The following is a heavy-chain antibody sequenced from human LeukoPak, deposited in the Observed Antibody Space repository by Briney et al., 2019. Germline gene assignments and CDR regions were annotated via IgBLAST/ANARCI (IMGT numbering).Heavy chain of an antibody. CDR2: ISSNGGST. CDR1: GFTFSSYA. V-gene: IGHV3-64*01. CDR3: ARGGISIIPHAFDI. J-gene: IGHJ3*02. D-gene: IGHD2-15*01. Sequence: GGSLRLSCAASGFTFSSYAMHWVRQAPGKGLEYVSAISSNGGSTYYANSVKGRFTISRDNSKNTLYLQMGSLRAEDMAVYYCARGGISIIPHAFDIWGQGTMVTVSS.